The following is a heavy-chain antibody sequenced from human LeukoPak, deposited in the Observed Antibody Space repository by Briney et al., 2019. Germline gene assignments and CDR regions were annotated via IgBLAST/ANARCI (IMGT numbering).Heavy chain of an antibody. CDR2: ISSSGSTI. Sequence: GGSLRLSCAASGFTFSSYSMNWVRQAPGKGLEWVSYISSSGSTIYYADSVKGRFTISRDNAKNSLYLQVNSLRAEDTAVYYCARETEAAANDYWGQGTLVTVSS. CDR3: ARETEAAANDY. J-gene: IGHJ4*02. CDR1: GFTFSSYS. D-gene: IGHD6-13*01. V-gene: IGHV3-48*04.